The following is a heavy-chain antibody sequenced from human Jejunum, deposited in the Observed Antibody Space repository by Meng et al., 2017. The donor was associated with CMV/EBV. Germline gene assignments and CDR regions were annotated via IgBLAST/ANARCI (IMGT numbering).Heavy chain of an antibody. J-gene: IGHJ4*02. CDR3: ARAPFNYFDSSGDPPDY. Sequence: ITSSSYYWGWIRQPPGKGLEWIGNIYYDGSTYYNPSIKSRLVISVDTSRNQFSLKLSSVTAADTAVYYCARAPFNYFDSSGDPPDYWGQGTLVTVSS. CDR2: IYYDGST. V-gene: IGHV4-39*07. D-gene: IGHD3-22*01. CDR1: ITSSSYY.